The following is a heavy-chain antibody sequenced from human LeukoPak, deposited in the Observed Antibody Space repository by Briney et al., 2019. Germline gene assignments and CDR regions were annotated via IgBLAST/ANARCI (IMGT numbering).Heavy chain of an antibody. D-gene: IGHD6-13*01. CDR3: ARLRAAAGLPFDY. V-gene: IGHV4-39*01. Sequence: SETLSLTCTVSGGSISSSSYYWGWIRQPPGKGLEWIGSIYYSGSTYYNPSLKSRVTISVDTSKNQFSLKLSSVTAADTAVYYCARLRAAAGLPFDYWGQGTLVTVSS. CDR1: GGSISSSSYY. J-gene: IGHJ4*02. CDR2: IYYSGST.